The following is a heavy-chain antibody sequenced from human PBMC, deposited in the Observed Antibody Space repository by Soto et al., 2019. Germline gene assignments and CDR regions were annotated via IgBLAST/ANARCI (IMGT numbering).Heavy chain of an antibody. V-gene: IGHV3-23*01. CDR1: GFTFSSYA. Sequence: EVQMLESGGGLVQPGGSLRLSCAASGFTFSSYAMSWVRQAPGKGLEWVSGINTSGGNTYYADSVRGRFTISRDNSKNTLYLQMNSLRAEDTAVYYCATNIRYHDEVVWGQGTTVTASS. J-gene: IGHJ6*02. CDR3: ATNIRYHDEVV. D-gene: IGHD2-2*01. CDR2: INTSGGNT.